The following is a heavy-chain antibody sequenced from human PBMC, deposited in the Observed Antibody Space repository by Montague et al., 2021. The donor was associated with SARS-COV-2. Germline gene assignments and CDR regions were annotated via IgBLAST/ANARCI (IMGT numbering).Heavy chain of an antibody. Sequence: SETLSLTCNVSGGSLSSYYWSWIRQPPGKGLEWIGYVYYNGNTSYNPSLKSRIILSVDTSKNHFSLKLSSVTAADTAVYYCARGGGSGYRYYFDYWGQGSLVTVSS. V-gene: IGHV4-59*01. CDR3: ARGGGSGYRYYFDY. CDR2: VYYNGNT. J-gene: IGHJ4*02. D-gene: IGHD3-22*01. CDR1: GGSLSSYY.